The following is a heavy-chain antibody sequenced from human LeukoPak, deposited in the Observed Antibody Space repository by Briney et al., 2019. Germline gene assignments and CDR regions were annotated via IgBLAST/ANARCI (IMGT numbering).Heavy chain of an antibody. D-gene: IGHD4-17*01. CDR3: AKDLRPQIPYGESPRGTAPMGH. CDR1: GFSFSSYG. J-gene: IGHJ4*02. CDR2: ISYDGSNK. V-gene: IGHV3-30*18. Sequence: GGSLRLSCAISGFSFSSYGMHWVRQAPGKGLEWVAVISYDGSNKCHADSVKGRFTISRDNSKSSLFLQMNSLRAEDTAVYYCAKDLRPQIPYGESPRGTAPMGHWGRGTLVTVSS.